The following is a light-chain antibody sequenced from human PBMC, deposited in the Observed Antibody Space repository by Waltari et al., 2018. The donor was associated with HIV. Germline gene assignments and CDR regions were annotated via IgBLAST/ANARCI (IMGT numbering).Light chain of an antibody. V-gene: IGLV3-1*01. CDR1: KLGNKY. CDR2: QDN. CDR3: QAWDSSNVV. Sequence: SFELTQPPSVSVSPGRTASITCSGDKLGNKYACWYQQKPGQSPVLVIYQDNKRPSGIPQRFSGSNSGNTATLTISGTQAMDEADYYCQAWDSSNVVFGGGTKLTVL. J-gene: IGLJ3*02.